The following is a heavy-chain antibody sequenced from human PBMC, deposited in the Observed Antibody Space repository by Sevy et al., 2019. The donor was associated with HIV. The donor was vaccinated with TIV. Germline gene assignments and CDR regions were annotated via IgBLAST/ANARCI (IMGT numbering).Heavy chain of an antibody. CDR2: IWSDGAYQ. CDR3: ARVGYYYDDAAYYALDL. V-gene: IGHV3-33*01. J-gene: IGHJ4*02. D-gene: IGHD3-22*01. Sequence: GGSLRLSCAATGFTFSNYAMHWVRQAPGKGMEWVAIIWSDGAYQYHGDSVKGGFNNSRDNSKNTLYLQMNNVRVEDTVVYYCARVGYYYDDAAYYALDLWGQGTLVTVSS. CDR1: GFTFSNYA.